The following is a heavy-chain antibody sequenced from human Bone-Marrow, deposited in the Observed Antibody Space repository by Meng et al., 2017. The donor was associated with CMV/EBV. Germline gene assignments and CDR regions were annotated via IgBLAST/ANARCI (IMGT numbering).Heavy chain of an antibody. Sequence: SETLSLTCTVAGGSMNTGSYYWGWIRQSPGKGLEWIGSIYYSGSTNYNPSLKSRVTISVDTSKSQFSLNLSSVTAADTAVYYCARDGGYYYFDYWGQGALVTVSS. V-gene: IGHV4-39*07. CDR1: GGSMNTGSYY. J-gene: IGHJ4*02. CDR2: IYYSGST. D-gene: IGHD2-15*01. CDR3: ARDGGYYYFDY.